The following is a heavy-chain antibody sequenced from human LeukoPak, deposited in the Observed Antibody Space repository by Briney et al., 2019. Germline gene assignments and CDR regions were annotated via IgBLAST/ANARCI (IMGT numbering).Heavy chain of an antibody. CDR1: GFTFSSYS. CDR2: IYSGGTT. Sequence: GGSLRLSCAASGFTFSSYSMNWVRQAPGKGLEWVSVIYSGGTTYYADSVKGRFTISRDNSKNTLYLQMNSLRAEDTALYYCASGITGTNSWFDPWGQGTLVTVSS. V-gene: IGHV3-66*02. D-gene: IGHD1-20*01. J-gene: IGHJ5*02. CDR3: ASGITGTNSWFDP.